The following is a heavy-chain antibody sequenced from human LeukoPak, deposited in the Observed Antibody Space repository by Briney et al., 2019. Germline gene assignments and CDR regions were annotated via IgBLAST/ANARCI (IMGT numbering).Heavy chain of an antibody. J-gene: IGHJ4*02. D-gene: IGHD3-16*01. CDR1: GYSFTNYW. CDR2: IHPGDSDT. CDR3: VRHLYEGGANHVSDY. V-gene: IGHV5-51*01. Sequence: GESLKISCQGSGYSFTNYWIGWVRQKPGKGLEYMCLIHPGDSDTRYSPSFQGQVTISVDKSISTAYLQWSSLKASDTAMYYCVRHLYEGGANHVSDYWGQGTLVTVSS.